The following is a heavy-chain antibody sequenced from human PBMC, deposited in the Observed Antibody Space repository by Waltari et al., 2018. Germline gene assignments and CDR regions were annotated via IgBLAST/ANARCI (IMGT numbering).Heavy chain of an antibody. J-gene: IGHJ6*02. D-gene: IGHD3-3*01. CDR2: IYYSGST. V-gene: IGHV4-59*01. CDR3: SGVVYDFWGGSVVTGSYYGMDV. Sequence: QVQLQESGPGLVKPSETLSLTCTVYGGSISRYYWSWIRQPPGKGLEWIGYIYYSGSTNYNPALKSRVTISVDTSKNQFSLMLSSVTAADTAVYYCSGVVYDFWGGSVVTGSYYGMDVWGQGTTVTVSS. CDR1: GGSISRYY.